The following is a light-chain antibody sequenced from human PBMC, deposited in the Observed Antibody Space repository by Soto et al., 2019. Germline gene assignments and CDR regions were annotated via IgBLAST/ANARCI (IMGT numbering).Light chain of an antibody. Sequence: IVLTPSPGTLSLSPGERATLSCRASQSVSNNYLAWYQQKPGQAPRLLIYGASNRATGIPDRFSGSGSGTNFTPAISRLEPEDFAVYYCQQYGSSGTFGQGTKVDIK. CDR3: QQYGSSGT. V-gene: IGKV3-20*01. CDR1: QSVSNNY. J-gene: IGKJ1*01. CDR2: GAS.